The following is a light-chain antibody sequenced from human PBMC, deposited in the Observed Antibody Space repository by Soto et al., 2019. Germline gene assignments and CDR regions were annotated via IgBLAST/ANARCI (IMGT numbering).Light chain of an antibody. J-gene: IGKJ5*01. CDR2: DVS. V-gene: IGKV1-33*01. CDR1: HDITNY. Sequence: DIQMTPSPSSLSASVGDRVTIICQASHDITNYLNWYKQKQGKAPKLLIYDVSKLETGVKYRFSGSGSGKDFTLTIRSMQHEDIAKYFCQKYDDLPLTCGKGTRLAIK. CDR3: QKYDDLPLT.